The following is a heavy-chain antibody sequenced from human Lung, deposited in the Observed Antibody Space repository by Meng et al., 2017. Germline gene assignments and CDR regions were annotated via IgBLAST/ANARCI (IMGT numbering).Heavy chain of an antibody. CDR3: ARIIGYSYGYAYFDY. CDR1: GFSLSTSGMC. V-gene: IGHV2-70*01. Sequence: SGPTLVKPTQTLTLTCTFSGFSLSTSGMCVSCIRQPPGKALEWLALIDWDDDKYYSTSLKTRLTISKDTSKNLVVLTMTNMDPVYTATYYCARIIGYSYGYAYFDYWGQGTLVTVSS. D-gene: IGHD5-18*01. CDR2: IDWDDDK. J-gene: IGHJ4*02.